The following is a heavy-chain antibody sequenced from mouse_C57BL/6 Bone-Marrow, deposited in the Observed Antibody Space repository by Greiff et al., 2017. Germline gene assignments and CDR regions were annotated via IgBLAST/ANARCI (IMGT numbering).Heavy chain of an antibody. Sequence: VQLQQPGAELVKPGASVKVSCKASGYTFTSYWMHWVKQRPGQGLEWIGRIHPSDSDTNYNQKFKGKATFTADTSSNTAYMQLSSLTTEDSAIYYCASSGGYWGQGTTLTVSS. V-gene: IGHV1-74*01. CDR1: GYTFTSYW. D-gene: IGHD3-1*01. CDR3: ASSGGY. J-gene: IGHJ2*01. CDR2: IHPSDSDT.